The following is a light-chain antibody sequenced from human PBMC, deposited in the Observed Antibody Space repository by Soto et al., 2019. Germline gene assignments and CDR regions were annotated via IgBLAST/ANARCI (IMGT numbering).Light chain of an antibody. V-gene: IGKV3D-15*01. Sequence: IVLTQSPATLSLSPGERATLSCRASQSVSSNLAWYQQKPGQAPRLLIYGASTRATGIPARFSGSGSGTEFTLTISSLQSEDFAVYYCQQYNNWPPGTFGGGTKVEIK. J-gene: IGKJ4*01. CDR3: QQYNNWPPGT. CDR2: GAS. CDR1: QSVSSN.